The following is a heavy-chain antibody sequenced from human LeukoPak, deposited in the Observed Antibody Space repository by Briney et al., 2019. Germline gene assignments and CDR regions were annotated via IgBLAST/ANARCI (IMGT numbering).Heavy chain of an antibody. CDR1: GYTFTSYY. CDR2: INPSGGST. J-gene: IGHJ6*02. Sequence: GASVKVSCKASGYTFTSYYMHWVRQAPGQGLEWMGIINPSGGSTSYAQKFQGGVTMTRDTSTSTVYMELSSLRSEDTAVYYCARDISVVATIGSYYYYGMDVWGQGTTVTVSS. V-gene: IGHV1-46*01. D-gene: IGHD5-12*01. CDR3: ARDISVVATIGSYYYYGMDV.